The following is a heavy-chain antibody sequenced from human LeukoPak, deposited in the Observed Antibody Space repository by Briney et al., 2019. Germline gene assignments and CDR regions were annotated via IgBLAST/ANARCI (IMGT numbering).Heavy chain of an antibody. V-gene: IGHV4-34*01. Sequence: PSETLSLTCAVYGGSFSGYYWSWIRQPPGKGLEWIGEINHSGSTNYNPSLKSRVTISVDTSKNQFSLKLSSVTAAGTAVYYCARGIFGGSFYLDYWGQGTLVTVSS. CDR2: INHSGST. J-gene: IGHJ4*02. CDR3: ARGIFGGSFYLDY. CDR1: GGSFSGYY. D-gene: IGHD3-3*01.